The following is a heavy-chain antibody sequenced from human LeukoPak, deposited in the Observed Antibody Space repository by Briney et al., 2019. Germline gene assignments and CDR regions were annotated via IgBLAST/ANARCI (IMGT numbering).Heavy chain of an antibody. J-gene: IGHJ4*02. CDR3: ARQVDTTMALPDY. Sequence: GSVKVSCKTSGYTFTSYGVSWVRQAPGQRLEWMGWISTYNYNTYFAQKFRGRVTLTKDTSTSTVYMELRNLRSDDSAIYYCARQVDTTMALPDYWGQGTLVTVSS. D-gene: IGHD5-18*01. CDR1: GYTFTSYG. V-gene: IGHV1-18*01. CDR2: ISTYNYNT.